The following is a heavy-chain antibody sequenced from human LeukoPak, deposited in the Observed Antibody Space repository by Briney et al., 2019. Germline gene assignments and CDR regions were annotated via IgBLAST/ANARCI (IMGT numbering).Heavy chain of an antibody. J-gene: IGHJ4*02. CDR1: GLTVNDNY. V-gene: IGHV3-53*01. Sequence: SGGSLRLSCALSGLTVNDNYMSWVRQAPGKGLEWVSLIFPDGQTYYADFVQGRFSISRDMSRSILFLDMSSLRAEDTAVFFCARANPVYGDFDYWGQGTLVTVSS. CDR3: ARANPVYGDFDY. D-gene: IGHD4-17*01. CDR2: IFPDGQT.